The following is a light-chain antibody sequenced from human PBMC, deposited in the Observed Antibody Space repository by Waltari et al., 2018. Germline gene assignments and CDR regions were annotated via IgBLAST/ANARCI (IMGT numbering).Light chain of an antibody. CDR1: QRFNSW. CDR3: QQYNTYAWT. Sequence: DLQMTQPPSPLSASLGDRVTITCRASQRFNSWLAWYQQKPGKAPKLLIYKASSLESGAPSRISVSGSGTEFTLTISCLQPDDFATYDCQQYNTYAWTFGQGTKVEI. V-gene: IGKV1-5*03. CDR2: KAS. J-gene: IGKJ1*01.